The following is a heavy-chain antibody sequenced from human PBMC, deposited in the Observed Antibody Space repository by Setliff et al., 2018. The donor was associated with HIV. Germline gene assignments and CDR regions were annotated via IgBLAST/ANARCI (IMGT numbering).Heavy chain of an antibody. J-gene: IGHJ3*02. Sequence: PGGSLRLSCAASGFTFSSYSMNWVRQAPGKGLEWVSYISSSSSTIYYADSVKGRFTISRDNAKNSLYLQMNSLRAEDTAVYYCAREDRGWTRVNDAFDIWGQGTMVTVSS. CDR3: AREDRGWTRVNDAFDI. CDR2: ISSSSSTI. CDR1: GFTFSSYS. D-gene: IGHD6-19*01. V-gene: IGHV3-48*01.